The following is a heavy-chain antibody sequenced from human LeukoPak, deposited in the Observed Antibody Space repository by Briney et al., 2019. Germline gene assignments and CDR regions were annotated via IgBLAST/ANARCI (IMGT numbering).Heavy chain of an antibody. Sequence: ASVKVSCKASGYTFTSYYMHWVRQAPGQGLEWMGIINPSGGSTSYAQKFQGRVTKTRDTSTSTVYMELSSLRSEDTAVYYCARDPYYYDRVYYFDYWGQGTLVTVSS. CDR2: INPSGGST. V-gene: IGHV1-46*01. D-gene: IGHD3-22*01. CDR1: GYTFTSYY. J-gene: IGHJ4*02. CDR3: ARDPYYYDRVYYFDY.